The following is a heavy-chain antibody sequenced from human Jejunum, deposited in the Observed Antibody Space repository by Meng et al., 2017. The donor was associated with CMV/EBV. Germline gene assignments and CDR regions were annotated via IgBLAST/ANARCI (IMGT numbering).Heavy chain of an antibody. J-gene: IGHJ5*02. CDR1: GFRFSDYG. CDR2: IWSDGRAT. D-gene: IGHD6-19*01. V-gene: IGHV3-33*01. Sequence: CTGSGFRFSDYGFHWVRQSPGKGLEWVADIWSDGRATYYADSVSGRFTISRDDSRSTLYLQTNSLRAEDTAVYYCARDLAVGRIWFDPWGQGTLVTVSS. CDR3: ARDLAVGRIWFDP.